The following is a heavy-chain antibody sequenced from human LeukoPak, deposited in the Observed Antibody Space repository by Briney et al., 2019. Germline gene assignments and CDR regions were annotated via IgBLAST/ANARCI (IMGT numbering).Heavy chain of an antibody. CDR2: IYYSGST. D-gene: IGHD6-6*01. Sequence: SKTLSLTCTVSGGSTSSHYWSWIRQPPGKGLEWIGYIYYSGSTNYNPSLKSRVTISVDTSKNQFSLKLSSVTAADTAVYYCAREHSSSSVDYWGQGTLVTVSS. CDR1: GGSTSSHY. J-gene: IGHJ4*02. V-gene: IGHV4-59*11. CDR3: AREHSSSSVDY.